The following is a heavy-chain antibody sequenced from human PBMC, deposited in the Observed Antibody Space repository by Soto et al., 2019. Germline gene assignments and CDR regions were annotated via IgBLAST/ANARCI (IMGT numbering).Heavy chain of an antibody. CDR1: SYTFTNYG. D-gene: IGHD3-10*01. CDR2: ISAYNGNT. Sequence: QVQLVQSGAEVKKPGASVKVSCKASSYTFTNYGISWVRQAPGQGLEWMGWISAYNGNTNYARKFQGRVTMTTDTPTSTAYRELRSLRSDDTAVYYCARGSMESNWFEPWGQGTLVTVSS. CDR3: ARGSMESNWFEP. V-gene: IGHV1-18*04. J-gene: IGHJ5*02.